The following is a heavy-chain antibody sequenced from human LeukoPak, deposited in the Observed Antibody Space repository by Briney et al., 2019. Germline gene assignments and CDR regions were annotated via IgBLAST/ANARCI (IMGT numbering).Heavy chain of an antibody. CDR1: GFTFSGSA. D-gene: IGHD3-22*01. J-gene: IGHJ6*02. Sequence: GGSLKLSCAASGFTFSGSAIHWVRQASGKGLEWVGRIRSKAHIYATAYAASVKGRFTISRDDSKNTAYLQMNSLKTEDTAVYYCARHVPNYYDSSGYSATMRPDYYYGMDVWGQGTTVTVSS. CDR3: ARHVPNYYDSSGYSATMRPDYYYGMDV. CDR2: IRSKAHIYAT. V-gene: IGHV3-73*01.